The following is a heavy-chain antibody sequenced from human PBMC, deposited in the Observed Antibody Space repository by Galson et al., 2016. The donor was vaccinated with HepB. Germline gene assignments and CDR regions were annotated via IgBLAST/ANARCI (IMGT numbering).Heavy chain of an antibody. CDR3: ARYGDEAGWNFQH. CDR1: GFTFSRFW. D-gene: IGHD6-19*01. CDR2: IKEDGSKT. J-gene: IGHJ1*01. Sequence: SLRLSCAASGFTFSRFWMNCVRQAPGKGLEWVASIKEDGSKTSYVDSVKGRFTISRDNVENSLYLQMNSLRAEDTAVYYCARYGDEAGWNFQHWGQGTLVTVSS. V-gene: IGHV3-7*03.